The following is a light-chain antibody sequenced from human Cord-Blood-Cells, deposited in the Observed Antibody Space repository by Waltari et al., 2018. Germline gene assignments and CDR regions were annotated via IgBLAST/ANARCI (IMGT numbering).Light chain of an antibody. V-gene: IGLV2-23*03. Sequence: QSALTQPASVSGSTGQSIPISCPGTSSDVGSYNLVSWYQQHPGKAPKLMIYEGSKRPSGVSNRFSGSKSGNTASLTISGLQAEDKADYYCCSYAGSSTFVVFGGGTKLTVL. CDR1: SSDVGSYNL. CDR3: CSYAGSSTFVV. CDR2: EGS. J-gene: IGLJ3*02.